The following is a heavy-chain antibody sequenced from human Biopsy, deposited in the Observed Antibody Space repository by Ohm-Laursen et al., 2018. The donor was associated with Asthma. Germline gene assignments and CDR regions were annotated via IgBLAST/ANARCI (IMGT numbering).Heavy chain of an antibody. V-gene: IGHV4-39*01. CDR1: GGSITSSSYY. CDR3: VRHQYSSSWSTFDY. J-gene: IGHJ4*02. Sequence: TLSLTCAVSGGSITSSSYYWGWIRQPPGKGMEWIGSMYHSGSPYYHPSLRSRATISVDTSKNQLSLKMSSVTAADTAVYFCVRHQYSSSWSTFDYWGQGALVTVSS. D-gene: IGHD3-22*01. CDR2: MYHSGSP.